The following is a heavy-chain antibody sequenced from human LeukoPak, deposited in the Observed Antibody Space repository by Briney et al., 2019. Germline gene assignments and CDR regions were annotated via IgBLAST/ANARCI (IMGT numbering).Heavy chain of an antibody. CDR2: IYYSGST. D-gene: IGHD3-10*01. Sequence: PSETLSLTCTVSGGSISSSSYYWGWIRQPPGKGLEWIGSIYYSGSTYYNPSLKSRVTISVDTSKNQFSLKLSSVTAADTAVYYCARLAMVRGVGGFDYWGQGTLVTVSS. J-gene: IGHJ4*02. CDR1: GGSISSSSYY. V-gene: IGHV4-39*01. CDR3: ARLAMVRGVGGFDY.